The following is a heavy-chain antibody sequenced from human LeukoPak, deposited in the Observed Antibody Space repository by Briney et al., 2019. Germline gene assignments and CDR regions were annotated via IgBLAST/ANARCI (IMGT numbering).Heavy chain of an antibody. CDR3: ASHGGVIVRDY. Sequence: GGSLRLSCAASGFTFSSHEMNWVRQAPGKGLEWVSYISSSGSTIYYADSVKGRFTISRDNAKNSLYLQMNSLRAEDTAVYYCASHGGVIVRDYWGQGTLVTVSS. V-gene: IGHV3-48*03. CDR2: ISSSGSTI. CDR1: GFTFSSHE. J-gene: IGHJ4*02. D-gene: IGHD3-16*02.